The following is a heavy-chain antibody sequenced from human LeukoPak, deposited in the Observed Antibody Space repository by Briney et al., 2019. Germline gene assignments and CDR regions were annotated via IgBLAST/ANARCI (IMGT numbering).Heavy chain of an antibody. CDR3: ATEKIIAAVIY. V-gene: IGHV3-21*01. CDR2: ISSSSSYI. J-gene: IGHJ4*02. Sequence: GGSLRLSCAASGFTFSSYSMNWVRQAPGKGLEWVSSISSSSSYIYYADSVKGRLTISRDNAKNSLYLQMNSLRAEDTAVYYCATEKIIAAVIYWGQGTLVTVSS. D-gene: IGHD6-13*01. CDR1: GFTFSSYS.